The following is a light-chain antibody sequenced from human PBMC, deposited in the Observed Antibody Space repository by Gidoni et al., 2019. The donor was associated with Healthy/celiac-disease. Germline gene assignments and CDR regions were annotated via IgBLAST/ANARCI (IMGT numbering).Light chain of an antibody. CDR3: GADHGSGSNFV. V-gene: IGLV9-49*01. Sequence: PVLTQPPSASASLGASLPLTCPLTSGYRNYKVAWYQQVPGKGPRFVLRVGTGGIVGAKGDGIPDRFSGLCSVLNRYLTIKNIQEEDESDYHGGADHGSGSNFVFGGGTKRTVL. J-gene: IGLJ2*01. CDR1: SGYRNYK. CDR2: VGTGGIVG.